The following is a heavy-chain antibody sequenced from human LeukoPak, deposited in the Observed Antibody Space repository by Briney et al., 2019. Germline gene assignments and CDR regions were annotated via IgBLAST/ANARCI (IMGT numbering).Heavy chain of an antibody. CDR3: TRLYGGKLGY. CDR2: IRSKAYGGTT. CDR1: GLTFGDYA. Sequence: GGSLRLSCTASGLTFGDYAMSWSRLAPGKGLEWVGFIRSKAYGGTTEYAASVKGRFTISRDDSKSIAYLQMNSLKTEDTAVYYCTRLYGGKLGYWGQGTLVTVSS. D-gene: IGHD4-23*01. J-gene: IGHJ4*02. V-gene: IGHV3-49*03.